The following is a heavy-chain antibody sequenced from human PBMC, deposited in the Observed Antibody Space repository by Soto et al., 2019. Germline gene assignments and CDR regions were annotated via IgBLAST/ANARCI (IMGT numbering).Heavy chain of an antibody. Sequence: QVQLLQSGAEMKQPGASVKVSCKTSGYTFSDYYIHWLRQAPGQGLEWMGWINPNSGGTNYAQKFQARVTMTRDTSSSTAFMELSRLTCDDTAVFYCARVPSYDLWRQYYSFFDYWGQGTMVTVSS. D-gene: IGHD3-3*01. V-gene: IGHV1-2*02. CDR2: INPNSGGT. J-gene: IGHJ4*02. CDR3: ARVPSYDLWRQYYSFFDY. CDR1: GYTFSDYY.